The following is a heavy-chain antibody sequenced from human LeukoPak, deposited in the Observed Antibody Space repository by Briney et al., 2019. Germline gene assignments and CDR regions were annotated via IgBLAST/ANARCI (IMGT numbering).Heavy chain of an antibody. D-gene: IGHD3-3*01. CDR1: GFTFSSYA. CDR2: IHYSGST. V-gene: IGHV4-59*01. Sequence: GSLRLSCAASGFTFSSYAMSWVRQTPGKGLEWIGYIHYSGSTKYNPSLESRVTISVDTFKNQFSLRLKSVTAADTAIYYCARGDDFKSTYFDYWGQGTLVTVSS. CDR3: ARGDDFKSTYFDY. J-gene: IGHJ4*02.